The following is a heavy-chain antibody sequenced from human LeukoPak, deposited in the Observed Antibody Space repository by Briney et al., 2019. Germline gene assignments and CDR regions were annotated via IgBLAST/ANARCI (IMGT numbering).Heavy chain of an antibody. CDR3: AKGLDILTGSAAEYFQH. Sequence: PSETLSLTCTVSGGSISSGGYYWSWIRQPPGKGLGWIGYIYLSGSTYYNPSLKSRVTISVDRSKNQFSLKLSSVTAADTAVYYCAKGLDILTGSAAEYFQHWGQGTLVTVSS. CDR2: IYLSGST. CDR1: GGSISSGGYY. D-gene: IGHD3-9*01. V-gene: IGHV4-30-2*01. J-gene: IGHJ1*01.